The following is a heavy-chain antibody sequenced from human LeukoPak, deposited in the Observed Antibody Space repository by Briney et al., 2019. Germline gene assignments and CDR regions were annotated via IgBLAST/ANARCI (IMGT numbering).Heavy chain of an antibody. CDR2: IYSGGST. D-gene: IGHD1-14*01. CDR3: ARSNDPEVAFDI. Sequence: GGSLRLSCAASGFTVSSNYMSWVRQAPGKGLEWVSVIYSGGSTYYADSVKGRFTISRDNSKNTLYLQMNSLRAEDTAVYYCARSNDPEVAFDIWGQGTMVTVSS. CDR1: GFTVSSNY. V-gene: IGHV3-53*01. J-gene: IGHJ3*02.